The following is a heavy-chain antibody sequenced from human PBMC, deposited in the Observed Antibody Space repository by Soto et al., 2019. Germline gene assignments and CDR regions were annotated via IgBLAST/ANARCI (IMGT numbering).Heavy chain of an antibody. J-gene: IGHJ6*02. CDR1: GGSVSSGSYY. CDR3: AREQSPYGMDV. V-gene: IGHV4-61*01. Sequence: TSETLSLTCTVSGGSVSSGSYYWSWIRQPPGKGLEWIGYIYYSGSTNYNPSLKSRVTISVDTSKNQFSLKLSSVTAADTAVYYCAREQSPYGMDVWGQGTTVTVSS. CDR2: IYYSGST.